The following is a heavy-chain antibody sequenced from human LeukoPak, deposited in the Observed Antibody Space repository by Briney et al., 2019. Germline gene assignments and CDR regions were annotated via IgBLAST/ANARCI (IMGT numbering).Heavy chain of an antibody. Sequence: GGCLRLSCAASGFTVSSNYMSWVRQAPGKGLEWVSVIYSGGSTYYADSVKGRFTISRDNSKNTLYLQMNSLRAEDTAVYYCARDYYDFWSGYPSWGQGTLVTVSS. D-gene: IGHD3-3*01. V-gene: IGHV3-66*01. CDR3: ARDYYDFWSGYPS. CDR1: GFTVSSNY. CDR2: IYSGGST. J-gene: IGHJ5*02.